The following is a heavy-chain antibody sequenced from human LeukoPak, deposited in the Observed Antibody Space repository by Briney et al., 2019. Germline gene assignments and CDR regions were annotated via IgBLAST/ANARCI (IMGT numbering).Heavy chain of an antibody. CDR1: GFTFSSYS. Sequence: GGSLRLSCVASGFTFSSYSMNWVRQAPGKGLEWVSSISSSSSYIYYADSVKGRFTISRDNAKNSLYLQMKSPRAEDTAVYYCARERDASDAFDIWGQGTMVTASS. CDR2: ISSSSSYI. D-gene: IGHD5-24*01. J-gene: IGHJ3*02. CDR3: ARERDASDAFDI. V-gene: IGHV3-21*01.